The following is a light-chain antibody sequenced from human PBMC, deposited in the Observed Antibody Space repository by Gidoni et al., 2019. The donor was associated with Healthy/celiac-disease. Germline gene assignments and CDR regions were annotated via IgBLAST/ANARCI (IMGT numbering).Light chain of an antibody. CDR1: QSISSW. V-gene: IGKV1-5*03. Sequence: DIQMTQSPSTLSASVGDRVTITCRASQSISSWLAWYQQKPGKAPKLLIYKACSLESGVPSRFSGSGSGTEFTLTISSLQPDDFATYYCQQYNSYGTFGQXTKVEIK. CDR2: KAC. CDR3: QQYNSYGT. J-gene: IGKJ1*01.